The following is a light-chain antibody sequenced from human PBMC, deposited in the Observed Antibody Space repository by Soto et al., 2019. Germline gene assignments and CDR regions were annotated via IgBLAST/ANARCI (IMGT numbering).Light chain of an antibody. CDR1: QSVSSNH. J-gene: IGKJ2*01. Sequence: EIVLTQSPGSLSLSPRERATLSCRASQSVSSNHLAWYQQKPGQAPRLLIYGASRRATGIPDRFSGSGSGTEFTLTISRLEPEAVAVYYCQQYGSSTYTFGQGTKVEIK. V-gene: IGKV3-20*01. CDR3: QQYGSSTYT. CDR2: GAS.